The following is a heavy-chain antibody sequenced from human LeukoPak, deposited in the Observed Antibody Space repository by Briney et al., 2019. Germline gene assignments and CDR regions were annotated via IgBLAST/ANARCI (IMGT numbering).Heavy chain of an antibody. D-gene: IGHD1-26*01. J-gene: IGHJ4*02. CDR1: GCTFSSHW. V-gene: IGHV3-7*03. Sequence: PGGSLRLSCAASGCTFSSHWMTWVRQAPGKGLEWVTNIKQDGSEKYYVDAVKGRFTISRDNAKNSLYLQMNSLRAEDTAVYYCAKDRSLRIVETFDYWGQGTLVTVSS. CDR3: AKDRSLRIVETFDY. CDR2: IKQDGSEK.